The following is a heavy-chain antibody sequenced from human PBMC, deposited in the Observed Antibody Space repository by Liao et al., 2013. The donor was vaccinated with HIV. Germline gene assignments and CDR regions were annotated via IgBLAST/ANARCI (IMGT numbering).Heavy chain of an antibody. D-gene: IGHD3/OR15-3a*01. CDR3: ASSLAAPSIPRDDF. CDR2: INHSGDT. J-gene: IGHJ4*02. V-gene: IGHV4-34*01. Sequence: VQLHQWGAGLLKPSETLSLTCAVYGGSLSGYYWSWIRQPPGKGLEWIGEINHSGDTTYSPSLKSRVTLSVDTSKNQFSLKLTSVTAADTAIYYCASSLAAPSIPRDDFWGQGNLVTVSS. CDR1: GGSLSGYY.